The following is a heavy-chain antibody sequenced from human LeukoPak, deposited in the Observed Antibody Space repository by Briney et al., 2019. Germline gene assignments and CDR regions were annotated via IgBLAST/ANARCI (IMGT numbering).Heavy chain of an antibody. V-gene: IGHV4-38-2*02. D-gene: IGHD3-22*01. CDR2: IYHDGRI. Sequence: KSSETLSLTCTVSGYSITNGYYWGWIRQPPGKGLEWIGSIYHDGRIDYNPSLKSRVTISRDTSNDQFSLKLSSVTAADTAVYYCARNYPYYDSSGANAFDIWGQGTMVTVSS. J-gene: IGHJ3*02. CDR1: GYSITNGYY. CDR3: ARNYPYYDSSGANAFDI.